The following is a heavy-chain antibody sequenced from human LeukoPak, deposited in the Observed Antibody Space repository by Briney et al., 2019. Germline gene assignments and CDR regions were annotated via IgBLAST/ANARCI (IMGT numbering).Heavy chain of an antibody. J-gene: IGHJ5*02. CDR3: AKEEYYDFWSGYRPHFET. V-gene: IGHV3-23*01. D-gene: IGHD3-3*01. CDR1: GFTFNTYA. Sequence: GGSLRLSCAASGFTFNTYAMSWVRQAPGKGLEWVSVISGSGGSTYYADSVKGRFTISRDIPKNTLFLHMNSLRAEDTAVYYCAKEEYYDFWSGYRPHFETWGQGTLVTVSS. CDR2: ISGSGGST.